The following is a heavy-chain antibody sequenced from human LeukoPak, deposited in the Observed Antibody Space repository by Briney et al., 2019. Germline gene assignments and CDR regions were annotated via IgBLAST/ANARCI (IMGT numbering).Heavy chain of an antibody. CDR1: GFIFTSYA. CDR3: AKPSSGYTSFHI. V-gene: IGHV3-23*01. Sequence: GGSLRLSCAASGFIFTSYAMSWVRQAPGKGLEWVSAISSSGGSTYYADSMKGRFTISRDNSKKMLYLQMSSLRAEDTAVYYCAKPSSGYTSFHIWGQGTMVTDSS. CDR2: ISSSGGST. D-gene: IGHD3-22*01. J-gene: IGHJ3*02.